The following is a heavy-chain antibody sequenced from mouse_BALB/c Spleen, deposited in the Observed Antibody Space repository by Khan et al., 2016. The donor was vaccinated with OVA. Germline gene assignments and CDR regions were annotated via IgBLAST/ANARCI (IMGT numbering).Heavy chain of an antibody. D-gene: IGHD2-14*01. V-gene: IGHV2-6-4*01. Sequence: QVQLKESGPGLVAPSQSLSITCTVSGFSLSRYNIHWVRQPPGKGLDWLGMIWGGGGTDYNSTLKSRLSISKDNSKSQIFLKMNSLQTDDTAMYYRARAYYTDDGYYAMDYWGQGTSVTVSS. J-gene: IGHJ4*01. CDR1: GFSLSRYN. CDR3: ARAYYTDDGYYAMDY. CDR2: IWGGGGT.